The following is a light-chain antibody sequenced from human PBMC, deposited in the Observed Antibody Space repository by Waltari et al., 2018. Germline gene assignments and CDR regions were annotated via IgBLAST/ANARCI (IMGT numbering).Light chain of an antibody. V-gene: IGLV1-44*01. J-gene: IGLJ2*01. CDR1: SSNIGSKT. CDR3: AAWDDRLNGVV. CDR2: SNN. Sequence: QSVLTQPPSASGTPGQRVTISCSGSSSNIGSKTVNWYQQLPGTAPKLLIFSNNQRPSWVPDRFSGSKSGISASLAIRGLQSEDESDYYCAAWDDRLNGVVFGGGTKLTVL.